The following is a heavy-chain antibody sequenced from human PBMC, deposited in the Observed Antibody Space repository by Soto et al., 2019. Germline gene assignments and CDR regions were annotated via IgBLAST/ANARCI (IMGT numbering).Heavy chain of an antibody. CDR2: TYYRSKWYN. CDR1: GDSVSSNSAA. Sequence: SQTLSLTCAISGDSVSSNSAAWNWIRQSPSRGLEWLGRTYYRSKWYNDYAVSVKSRITINPDTSKNQFSLQLNSVTPEDTAVYYCARDRQLVLHLYDYYYGMDVWGQGTTGTVS. V-gene: IGHV6-1*01. CDR3: ARDRQLVLHLYDYYYGMDV. D-gene: IGHD6-6*01. J-gene: IGHJ6*02.